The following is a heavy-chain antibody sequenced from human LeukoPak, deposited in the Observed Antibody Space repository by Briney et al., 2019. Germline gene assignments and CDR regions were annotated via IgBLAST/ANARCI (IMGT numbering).Heavy chain of an antibody. CDR2: IKQDGSEK. V-gene: IGHV3-7*01. CDR1: GFTFSSYW. Sequence: GGSLRLSCAASGFTFSSYWMSWVRQAPGKGLEWVANIKQDGSEKYYVDSVKGRFTISRDNAKNPLYLQMNSLRAEDTAVYYCARELAAAGGTNWFDPWGQGTLVTVSS. CDR3: ARELAAAGGTNWFDP. D-gene: IGHD6-13*01. J-gene: IGHJ5*02.